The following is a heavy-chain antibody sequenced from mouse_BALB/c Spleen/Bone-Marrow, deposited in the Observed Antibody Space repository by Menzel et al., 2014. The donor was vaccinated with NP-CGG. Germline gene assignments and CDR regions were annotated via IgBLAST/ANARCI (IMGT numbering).Heavy chain of an antibody. J-gene: IGHJ4*01. CDR2: IWGNGTT. Sequence: VQGVESGPGLVAPSQSLSITCTVSGFSLTDFGINWVRQPPGKGLEWLGMIWGNGTTDYYSVLKSRLSISKDNSKSQVIIKMNSLQTDDTARYYCARDQWDRYYAMDYWGQGTSVTVSS. CDR3: ARDQWDRYYAMDY. V-gene: IGHV2-6-7*01. CDR1: GFSLTDFG. D-gene: IGHD3-3*01.